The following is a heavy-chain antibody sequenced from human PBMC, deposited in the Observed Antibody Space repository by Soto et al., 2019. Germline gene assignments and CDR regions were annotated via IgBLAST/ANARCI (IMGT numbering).Heavy chain of an antibody. CDR2: IYWDGDE. CDR1: GFSLSTSAEG. V-gene: IGHV2-5*02. J-gene: IGHJ4*02. Sequence: QITLKESRPTLVKPTQTLTLTCTFSGFSLSTSAEGVGWIRQPPGKALEWLALIYWDGDERYSPSLKSRLTITKDTSKNQVVLTMTNMDPADTATYSCAHGSCTSADCYPNPYLDYWGQGILVTVSS. D-gene: IGHD2-2*01. CDR3: AHGSCTSADCYPNPYLDY.